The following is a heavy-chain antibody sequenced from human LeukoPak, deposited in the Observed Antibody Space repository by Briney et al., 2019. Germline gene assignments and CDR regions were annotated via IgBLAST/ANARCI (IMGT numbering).Heavy chain of an antibody. J-gene: IGHJ4*02. V-gene: IGHV4-59*01. CDR1: GGSISSYY. Sequence: SETLSLTCTVSGGSISSYYWSWTRQPPGKGLEWIGYIYYSGSTNYNPSLKSRVTISVDTSKNQFSLKLSSVTAADTAVYYCARGEIPDSVDYWSQGTLVTVSS. CDR2: IYYSGST. CDR3: ARGEIPDSVDY. D-gene: IGHD3-16*01.